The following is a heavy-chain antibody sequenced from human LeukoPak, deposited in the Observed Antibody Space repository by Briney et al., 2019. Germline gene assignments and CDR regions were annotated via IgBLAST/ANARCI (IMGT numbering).Heavy chain of an antibody. CDR3: ARDPGGKQDYYGMDV. D-gene: IGHD3-16*01. Sequence: ASVKVSCKASGYTFTSYGISWVRQAPGEGLEWMGWISAYNGNTNYAQKLQGRVTMTTDTSTSTTSMELRSLRSDDTAVYYCARDPGGKQDYYGMDVWGQGTTVTVSS. J-gene: IGHJ6*02. CDR2: ISAYNGNT. V-gene: IGHV1-18*01. CDR1: GYTFTSYG.